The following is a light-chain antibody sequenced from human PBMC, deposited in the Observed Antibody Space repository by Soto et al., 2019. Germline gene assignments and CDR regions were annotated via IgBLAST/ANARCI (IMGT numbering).Light chain of an antibody. Sequence: QSVLTQPPSASGTPGQRVTISCSGSSSNIGSNAVNWYQQLPGTAPKLLIYNYDQRPSGVPDRLSGSKSGTSASLAISGLQSEDEADYYCGAWDDSLNGGVFGGGTQLTVL. CDR1: SSNIGSNA. V-gene: IGLV1-44*01. CDR3: GAWDDSLNGGV. CDR2: NYD. J-gene: IGLJ2*01.